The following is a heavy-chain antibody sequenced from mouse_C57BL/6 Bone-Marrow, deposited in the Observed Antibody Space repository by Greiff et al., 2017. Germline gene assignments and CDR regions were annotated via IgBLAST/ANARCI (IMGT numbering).Heavy chain of an antibody. Sequence: EVQLVESGGGLVKPGGSLKLSCAASGFTFSSYAMSWVRQTPEKRLEWVATISDGGSYTYYPDNVKGRFTISRDNAKNNLYLQMSQLKSKDTAMYYCASDRVATRGYAMDYWGQGTSVTVSS. CDR2: ISDGGSYT. CDR1: GFTFSSYA. J-gene: IGHJ4*01. D-gene: IGHD3-3*01. CDR3: ASDRVATRGYAMDY. V-gene: IGHV5-4*01.